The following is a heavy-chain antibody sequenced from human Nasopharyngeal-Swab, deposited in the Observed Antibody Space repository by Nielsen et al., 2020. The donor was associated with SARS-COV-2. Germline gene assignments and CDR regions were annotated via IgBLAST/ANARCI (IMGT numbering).Heavy chain of an antibody. V-gene: IGHV3-30*18. Sequence: WIRQPPGKGLEWVAVISYDGSNKYYADSVKGRFTISRDNSKNTLYLQMNSLRAEDTAVYYCAKGAHHYYGSGSYYPAFDIWGQGTMVTVSS. J-gene: IGHJ3*02. D-gene: IGHD3-10*01. CDR2: ISYDGSNK. CDR3: AKGAHHYYGSGSYYPAFDI.